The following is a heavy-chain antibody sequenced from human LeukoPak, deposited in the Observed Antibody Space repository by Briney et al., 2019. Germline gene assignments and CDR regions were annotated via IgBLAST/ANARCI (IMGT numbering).Heavy chain of an antibody. J-gene: IGHJ6*02. CDR1: GFTFSSYA. D-gene: IGHD3-3*01. CDR3: ARGRADFWSGYGMDV. CDR2: ISYDGSNK. V-gene: IGHV3-30-3*01. Sequence: GGSLRLSCAASGFTFSSYAMYWVRQAPGKGLEWVAVISYDGSNKYYADSVKGRFTISRDNSKNTLYLQMNSLRAEDTAVYYCARGRADFWSGYGMDVWGQGTTVTVSS.